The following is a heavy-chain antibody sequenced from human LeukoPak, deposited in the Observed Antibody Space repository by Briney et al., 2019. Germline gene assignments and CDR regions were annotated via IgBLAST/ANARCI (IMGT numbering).Heavy chain of an antibody. D-gene: IGHD4-17*01. CDR2: MNPNSGNT. CDR1: GYTFTSYD. J-gene: IGHJ5*02. CDR3: ARVRAARNWFDP. Sequence: GASVKVSCKASGYTFTSYDFNWVRQATGQGLEWMGWMNPNSGNTGYAQKFQGRVTITRNTSISTAYMELSSLRSEDTAVYYCARVRAARNWFDPWGQGTLVTVSS. V-gene: IGHV1-8*03.